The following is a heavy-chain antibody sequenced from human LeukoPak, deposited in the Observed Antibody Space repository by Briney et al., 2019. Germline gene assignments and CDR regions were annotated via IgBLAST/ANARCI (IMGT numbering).Heavy chain of an antibody. D-gene: IGHD3-22*01. CDR1: GFTFSSYG. CDR2: ISYDGSNK. CDR3: AKDEAITMIVVVSALGY. Sequence: PGRSLRLSCAASGFTFSSYGMHWVRQAPGKGLEWVAVISYDGSNKYYADSVKGRFTISRDNSKNTLYLQMNSLRAEDTAVYYCAKDEAITMIVVVSALGYWGQGTLVTVSS. J-gene: IGHJ4*02. V-gene: IGHV3-30*18.